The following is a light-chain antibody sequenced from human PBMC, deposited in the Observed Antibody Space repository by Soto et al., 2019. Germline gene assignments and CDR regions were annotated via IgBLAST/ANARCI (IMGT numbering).Light chain of an antibody. Sequence: QSALTQPASVSGSPGQSITIPCTGTNSDVGTYNLVSWYQQHPGKAPKLMIYEVSKRPSGVSNRFSGSKSGNTASLTISGLQAEDEADYYCCSYAGSSTYVFGTGTKVTVL. CDR1: NSDVGTYNL. CDR3: CSYAGSSTYV. V-gene: IGLV2-23*02. CDR2: EVS. J-gene: IGLJ1*01.